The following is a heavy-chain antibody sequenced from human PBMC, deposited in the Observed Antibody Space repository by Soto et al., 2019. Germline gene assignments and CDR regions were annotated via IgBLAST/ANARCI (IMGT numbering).Heavy chain of an antibody. CDR3: ASAVHYDYLWASDRYTYYFDY. Sequence: EVQLVESGGGLVQPGGSLRLSCAASGVTVSSNYMSWVRQAPGKGLEWVSVIYSGGNTYYADSVKGRFTIPRNNSKNTMYLQMNSLRAEDAAVYYCASAVHYDYLWASDRYTYYFDYWGRGTLVIVCS. V-gene: IGHV3-66*01. D-gene: IGHD3-16*02. CDR1: GVTVSSNY. CDR2: IYSGGNT. J-gene: IGHJ4*02.